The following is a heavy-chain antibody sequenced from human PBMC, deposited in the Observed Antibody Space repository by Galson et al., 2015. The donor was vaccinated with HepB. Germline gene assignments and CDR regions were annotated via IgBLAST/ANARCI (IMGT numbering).Heavy chain of an antibody. J-gene: IGHJ1*01. Sequence: LSLTCAVYGGSFSGYYWSWIRQPPGKGLEWIGEINHSGSTNYNPSLKSRVTISVDTSKNQFSLKLSSVTAADTAVYYCARGRIVVVPAAREYFQHWGQGTLVTVSS. CDR2: INHSGST. V-gene: IGHV4-34*01. D-gene: IGHD2-2*01. CDR3: ARGRIVVVPAAREYFQH. CDR1: GGSFSGYY.